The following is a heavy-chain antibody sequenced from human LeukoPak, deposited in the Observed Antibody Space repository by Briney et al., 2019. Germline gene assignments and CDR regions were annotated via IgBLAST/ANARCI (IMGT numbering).Heavy chain of an antibody. CDR2: INPNSGGT. D-gene: IGHD3-22*01. CDR3: ARGLDDSSGSVAFDI. Sequence: GASVKVSCKASGYTFTTYYVHWVRQAPGQGLEGMGWINPNSGGTNYAQKFQGRVTMTRDTSTSTAYMELRSLRSDDTAVYYCARGLDDSSGSVAFDIWGQGTMVTVSS. J-gene: IGHJ3*02. CDR1: GYTFTTYY. V-gene: IGHV1-2*02.